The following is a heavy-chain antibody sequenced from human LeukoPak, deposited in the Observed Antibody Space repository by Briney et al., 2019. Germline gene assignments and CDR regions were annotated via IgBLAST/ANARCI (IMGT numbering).Heavy chain of an antibody. CDR1: GCTVSSNY. Sequence: GGSLRLSCAASGCTVSSNYMSWVRQAPGKGLEWVSYISSSSSTIYYAASVKGRFTISIDNAKNSLYLQMNSLRAEDTAVYYCARDTRLRFLEWPYYFDYWGQRTLVTVSS. D-gene: IGHD3-3*01. CDR3: ARDTRLRFLEWPYYFDY. CDR2: ISSSSSTI. J-gene: IGHJ4*02. V-gene: IGHV3-48*01.